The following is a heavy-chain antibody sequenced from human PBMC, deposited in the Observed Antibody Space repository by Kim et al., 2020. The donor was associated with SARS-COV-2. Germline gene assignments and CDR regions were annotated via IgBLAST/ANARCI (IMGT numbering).Heavy chain of an antibody. CDR3: ARPYCSGGSCATGFNWFDP. CDR1: GGSISSSSYY. V-gene: IGHV4-39*01. D-gene: IGHD2-15*01. CDR2: TYYSGST. J-gene: IGHJ5*02. Sequence: SETLSLTCTVSGGSISSSSYYWGWIRQPPGKGLEWIGSTYYSGSTYYNPSLKSRVTISVDTSKNQFSLKLSSVTAADTAVYYCARPYCSGGSCATGFNWFDPWGQGTLVTVSS.